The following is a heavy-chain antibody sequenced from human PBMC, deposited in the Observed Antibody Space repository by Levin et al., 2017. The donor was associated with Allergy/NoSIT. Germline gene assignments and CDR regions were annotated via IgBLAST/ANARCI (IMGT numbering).Heavy chain of an antibody. Sequence: ASVKVSCKASGYTFTGYYMHWVRQAPGQGLEWMGRINPNSGGTNYAQKFQGRVTMTRDTSISTAYMELSRLRSDDTAVYYCASHDFWSGYPTNIWGQGTLVTVSS. D-gene: IGHD3-3*01. CDR2: INPNSGGT. J-gene: IGHJ4*02. V-gene: IGHV1-2*06. CDR1: GYTFTGYY. CDR3: ASHDFWSGYPTNI.